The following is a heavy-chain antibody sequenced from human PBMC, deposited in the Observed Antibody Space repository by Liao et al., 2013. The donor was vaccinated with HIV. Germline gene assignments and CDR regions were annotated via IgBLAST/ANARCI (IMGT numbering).Heavy chain of an antibody. CDR2: VIHTGGT. CDR3: VRGRRATRYWYFDL. Sequence: QLQQWGAGLLKPSETLSLTCAVYGGTFSAYHWSWIRQAPGKSLEWIGEVIHTGGTNYNPSLNSRLTISVDTSKKQFSLMLSSVTAADTAVYYCVRGRRATRYWYFDLWGRGTLVSVSS. V-gene: IGHV4-34*01. CDR1: GGTFSAYH. J-gene: IGHJ2*01. D-gene: IGHD5-24*01.